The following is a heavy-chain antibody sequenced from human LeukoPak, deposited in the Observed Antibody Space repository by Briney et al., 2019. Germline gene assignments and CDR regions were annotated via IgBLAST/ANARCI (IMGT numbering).Heavy chain of an antibody. CDR3: ASRVDYDILTGYYAHDY. V-gene: IGHV1-2*02. Sequence: ASVKVSCKASGYTFTGYYMHWVQQAPGQGLEWMGWINPNSGGTNYAQKFQGRVTMTRDTSISTAYMELSRLRSDDTAVYYCASRVDYDILTGYYAHDYWGQGTLVTVSS. CDR2: INPNSGGT. J-gene: IGHJ4*02. D-gene: IGHD3-9*01. CDR1: GYTFTGYY.